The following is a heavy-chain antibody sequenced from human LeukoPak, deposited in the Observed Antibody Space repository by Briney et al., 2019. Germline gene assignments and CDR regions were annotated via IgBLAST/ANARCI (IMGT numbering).Heavy chain of an antibody. Sequence: SETLSLTCTVSGGSIRSSYYYWGWIRQPPGKGLEWIGSIYDSGSTYYNPSLKSRVTISVDTSKNQFSLKLNSVTAADTAVYYCARGSVIGATSSYHFDPWGQGTLVTVSS. CDR2: IYDSGST. CDR3: ARGSVIGATSSYHFDP. CDR1: GGSIRSSYYY. J-gene: IGHJ5*02. D-gene: IGHD1-26*01. V-gene: IGHV4-39*01.